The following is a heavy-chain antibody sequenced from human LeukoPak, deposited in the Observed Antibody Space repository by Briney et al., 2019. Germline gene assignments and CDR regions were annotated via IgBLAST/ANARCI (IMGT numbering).Heavy chain of an antibody. CDR2: ISYDGSNK. V-gene: IGHV3-30*18. CDR1: GFTFSSYG. CDR3: AKGSSSSWYVFDY. Sequence: GGSLRLSCAASGFTFSSYGMHWVRQAPGKGLEWVAVISYDGSNKYYADSVKGRFTISRDNSKNTLYLQMNSLRAEDTAVYYCAKGSSSSWYVFDYWSQGTLVTVSS. D-gene: IGHD6-13*01. J-gene: IGHJ4*02.